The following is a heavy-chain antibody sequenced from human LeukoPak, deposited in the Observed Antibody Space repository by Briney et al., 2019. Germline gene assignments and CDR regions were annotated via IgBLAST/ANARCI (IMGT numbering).Heavy chain of an antibody. V-gene: IGHV4-59*01. CDR1: GGSITNYY. CDR3: ARDDSSGWFDP. D-gene: IGHD6-19*01. J-gene: IGHJ5*02. Sequence: SETLSLTCTVSGGSITNYYWTWIRQPPGKGLGWIGYIHYSGSTNYNPSLKSRVTISVDASKNQFSLKLSSVTAADTAVYYCARDDSSGWFDPWGQGTLVTVSS. CDR2: IHYSGST.